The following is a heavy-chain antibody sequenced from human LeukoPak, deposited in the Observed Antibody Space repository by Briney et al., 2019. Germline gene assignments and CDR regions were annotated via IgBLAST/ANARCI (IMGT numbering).Heavy chain of an antibody. CDR1: GFTFSSYA. CDR3: ARSGALDRGIPIPYWYFDL. Sequence: PGGSLRLSCAASGFTFSSYAMSWVRQAPGKGLEWVSAISGSGGSTYYADSVKGRSTISRDNSKSMVYMQMNSLRVEDTAIYYCARSGALDRGIPIPYWYFDLWGRGTLVTVSS. V-gene: IGHV3-23*01. CDR2: ISGSGGST. J-gene: IGHJ2*01. D-gene: IGHD3-10*01.